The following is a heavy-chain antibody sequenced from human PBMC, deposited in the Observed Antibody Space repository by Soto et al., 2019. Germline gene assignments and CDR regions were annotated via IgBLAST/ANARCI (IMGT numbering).Heavy chain of an antibody. D-gene: IGHD3-10*01. J-gene: IGHJ4*02. V-gene: IGHV3-23*01. Sequence: EVQLLESGGGLVQPGGSLRLSCAASGFTFNNYAMTWVRQAPGKGLEWVSAISGGGDTTSYAASVKGRFTVSRDGSKNPLYLQMTSLRAEDTALYYCAKGRGGSGSLTPRVDFWGQGTLVTVSS. CDR3: AKGRGGSGSLTPRVDF. CDR2: ISGGGDTT. CDR1: GFTFNNYA.